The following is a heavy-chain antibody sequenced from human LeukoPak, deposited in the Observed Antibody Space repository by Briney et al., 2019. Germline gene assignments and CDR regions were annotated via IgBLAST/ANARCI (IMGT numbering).Heavy chain of an antibody. CDR2: ISAYNGNA. V-gene: IGHV1-18*01. CDR3: ARDEAVLWFGELLNY. CDR1: GYTFTSYG. J-gene: IGHJ4*02. Sequence: GASVKVSCKASGYTFTSYGISWVRQAPGQGPEWMGWISAYNGNANYAQKLQGRVTMTTDTSTSTAYMELRSLRSDDTAVYYCARDEAVLWFGELLNYWGQGTLVTVSS. D-gene: IGHD3-10*01.